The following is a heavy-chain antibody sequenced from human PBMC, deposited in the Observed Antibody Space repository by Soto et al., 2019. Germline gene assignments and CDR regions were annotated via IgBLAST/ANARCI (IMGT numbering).Heavy chain of an antibody. CDR1: GFTFSSYG. V-gene: IGHV3-30*03. D-gene: IGHD1-26*01. J-gene: IGHJ6*02. CDR3: ARNSGYGMDV. Sequence: HPGGSLRLSCAASGFTFSSYGMHWVRQAPGKGLEWVAVISYDGSNKYYADSVKGRFTISRDNSKNTLYLQMNSLRAEDTAVYYCARNSGYGMDVWGQGTTVTVSS. CDR2: ISYDGSNK.